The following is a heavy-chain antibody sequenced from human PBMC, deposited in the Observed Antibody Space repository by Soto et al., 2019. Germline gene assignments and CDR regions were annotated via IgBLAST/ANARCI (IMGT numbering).Heavy chain of an antibody. Sequence: QVQLVESGGGVVQPGRSLRLSCAASGFTFSSYAMHWVRQAPGKGLEWVAVISYDGSNKYYADSEKGRFTISRHNSKNTLYLKRINDRVVDTAVYYCCRALDYISLFCFQYGGQVTLLTVSS. D-gene: IGHD6-6*01. J-gene: IGHJ4*02. V-gene: IGHV3-30-3*01. CDR1: GFTFSSYA. CDR3: CRALDYISLFCFQY. CDR2: ISYDGSNK.